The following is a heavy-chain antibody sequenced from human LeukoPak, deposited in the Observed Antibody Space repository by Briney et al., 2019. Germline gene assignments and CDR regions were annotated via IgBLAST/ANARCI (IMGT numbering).Heavy chain of an antibody. CDR3: ARYVGGGNSGGFDY. CDR1: GFTFNSYD. CDR2: IWYDGSSK. J-gene: IGHJ4*02. D-gene: IGHD4-23*01. V-gene: IGHV3-33*01. Sequence: GGSLRLSCAASGFTFNSYDMHWIRQAPGKGLEGVALIWYDGSSKYYPDSVKGRFTISRDNSKNTLYLQMNSLRAEDTAVYYCARYVGGGNSGGFDYWGQGTLVIVSS.